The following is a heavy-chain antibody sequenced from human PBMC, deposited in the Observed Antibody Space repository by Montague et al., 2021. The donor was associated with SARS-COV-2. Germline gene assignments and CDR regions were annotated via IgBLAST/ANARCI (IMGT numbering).Heavy chain of an antibody. D-gene: IGHD1-20*01. V-gene: IGHV4-59*13. CDR1: GGSISSYY. Sequence: SETLSLTCSVSGGSISSYYWSWIRQSPGKGLEWIGYIFHSGITDXNPSLKSRVTISVDMSKSQFSLQLSSVTAADSAVYYCARTDYNWNDWFDPWGQGTLVTVSS. CDR2: IFHSGIT. CDR3: ARTDYNWNDWFDP. J-gene: IGHJ5*02.